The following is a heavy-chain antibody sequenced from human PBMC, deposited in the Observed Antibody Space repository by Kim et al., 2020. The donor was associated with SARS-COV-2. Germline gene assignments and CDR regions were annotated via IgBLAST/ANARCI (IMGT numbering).Heavy chain of an antibody. CDR2: ISSSRSTI. CDR3: ARGGVSGDY. D-gene: IGHD3-10*01. V-gene: IGHV3-48*02. Sequence: GGSLRLSCAASGFTFSSYSMNWVRQAPGKGPEWVSYISSSRSTINCADSVKGRLTISRDNAKKSQYLQMNSLRDEDTAVDYWARGGVSGDYWGKGTLV. CDR1: GFTFSSYS. J-gene: IGHJ4*02.